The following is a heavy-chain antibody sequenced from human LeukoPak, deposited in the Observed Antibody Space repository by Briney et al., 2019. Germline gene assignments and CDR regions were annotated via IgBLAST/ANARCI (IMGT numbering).Heavy chain of an antibody. Sequence: QSLSLTCAISGDSVSSNSAAWNWIRQSPSRGLECLGRTYYRSKWFNDYAVSVKSRIIIDPDTSKNQFSLQLNSVTPEDTAVYYCARGGSGGRAFDIWGQGTTVTVSS. CDR3: ARGGSGGRAFDI. CDR2: TYYRSKWFN. D-gene: IGHD3-10*01. J-gene: IGHJ3*02. V-gene: IGHV6-1*01. CDR1: GDSVSSNSAA.